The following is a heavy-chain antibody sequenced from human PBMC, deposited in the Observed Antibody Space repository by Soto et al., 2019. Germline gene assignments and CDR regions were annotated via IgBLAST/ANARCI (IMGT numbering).Heavy chain of an antibody. CDR3: ARLWGIADRDS. V-gene: IGHV1-69*16. CDR2: IIPILGPA. D-gene: IGHD6-13*01. J-gene: IGHJ4*02. CDR1: GGSIRTYS. Sequence: QVQLVQSGAEVKKPGSSVKVSCKASGGSIRTYSVSWVRQAPGQGLEWMGGIIPILGPAKYAQKFQGRVTITADESTSTVYMELRSLRSEDTAVYYCARLWGIADRDSWGQGTRVAVSS.